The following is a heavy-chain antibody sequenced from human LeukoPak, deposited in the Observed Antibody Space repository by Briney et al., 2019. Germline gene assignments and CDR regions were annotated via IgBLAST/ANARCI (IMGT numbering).Heavy chain of an antibody. D-gene: IGHD3-10*01. CDR1: GGSFSGYY. CDR3: STMVRGVGFDY. J-gene: IGHJ4*02. Sequence: SETLSLTCAVYGGSFSGYYWSWIRQPPGKGLEWIGEINHSGSTNCNPSLKSRVTISVDTSKNQFSLKLSSVTAADTAVYYCSTMVRGVGFDYWGQGTLVTVSS. CDR2: INHSGST. V-gene: IGHV4-34*01.